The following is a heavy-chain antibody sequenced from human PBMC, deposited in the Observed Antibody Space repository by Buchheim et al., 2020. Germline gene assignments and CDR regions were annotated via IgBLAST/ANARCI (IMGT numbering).Heavy chain of an antibody. V-gene: IGHV4-61*02. CDR3: ARDRGDSSGWYRYYFDY. J-gene: IGHJ4*02. CDR1: GGSISSGSYY. Sequence: QVQLQESGPGLVKPSQTLSLTCTVSGGSISSGSYYWSWIRQPAGKGLEWIGRIYTSGSTNYNPSLKSRVTISVDTSKNQFSLKLSSVTAADTAVYYCARDRGDSSGWYRYYFDYWGQGTL. CDR2: IYTSGST. D-gene: IGHD6-19*01.